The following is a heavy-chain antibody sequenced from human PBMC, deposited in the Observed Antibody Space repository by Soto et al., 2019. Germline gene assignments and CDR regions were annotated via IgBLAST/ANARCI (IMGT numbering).Heavy chain of an antibody. J-gene: IGHJ4*02. CDR2: FDNSDGRT. CDR3: ARVRDTTMDMNFDD. D-gene: IGHD5-18*01. V-gene: IGHV3-23*01. CDR1: GFTFSSYA. Sequence: GGSLSLSCAASGFTFSSYAMNWVRQAPGKGLEWVSTFDNSDGRTYYSDSVKGRFTISRDNSKNTLFLQMNSLRPEDTAAYYCARVRDTTMDMNFDDWGQGTLVTV.